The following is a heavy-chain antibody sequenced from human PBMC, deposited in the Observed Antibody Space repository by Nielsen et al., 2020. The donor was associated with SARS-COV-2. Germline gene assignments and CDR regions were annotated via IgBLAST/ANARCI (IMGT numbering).Heavy chain of an antibody. D-gene: IGHD2-2*02. V-gene: IGHV4-39*01. CDR3: ARHDIVVVPAAIIGGAFDY. Sequence: PGKGLEWIGSIYYSGSTYYNPSLKSRVTISVDTSKNQFSLKLSSVTAADTAVYYCARHDIVVVPAAIIGGAFDYWGQGTLVTVSS. J-gene: IGHJ4*02. CDR2: IYYSGST.